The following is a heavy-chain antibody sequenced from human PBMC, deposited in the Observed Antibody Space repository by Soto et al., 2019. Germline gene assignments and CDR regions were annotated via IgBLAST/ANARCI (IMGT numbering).Heavy chain of an antibody. CDR3: AKCNPSQSPPDY. CDR2: ISGSGGST. J-gene: IGHJ4*02. CDR1: GFTFSSYA. Sequence: HPGGSLRLSCAASGFTFSSYAMSWVRQAPGKGVEWVSGISGSGGSTYFADSVKGLFTIPRDNSKNTLYLQMNSLRAEDTAVYYCAKCNPSQSPPDYWGQGTLVTVSS. V-gene: IGHV3-23*01.